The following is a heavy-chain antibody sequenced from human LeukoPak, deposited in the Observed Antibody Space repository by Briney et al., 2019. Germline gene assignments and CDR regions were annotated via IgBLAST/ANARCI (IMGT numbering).Heavy chain of an antibody. CDR2: ISWNSGSI. J-gene: IGHJ4*02. V-gene: IGHV3-9*01. Sequence: GGSLRLSCAASGFTFDDYAMHWVRQAPGKGLEWVSGISWNSGSIGYADSVKGRFTISRDKSKNTLYLQMHSLRAEDTAVYYCAKDRALSTVTTLDSWGQGTLVTVSS. CDR3: AKDRALSTVTTLDS. D-gene: IGHD4-17*01. CDR1: GFTFDDYA.